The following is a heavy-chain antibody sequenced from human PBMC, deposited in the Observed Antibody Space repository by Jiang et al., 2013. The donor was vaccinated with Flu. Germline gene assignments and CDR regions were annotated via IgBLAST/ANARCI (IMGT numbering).Heavy chain of an antibody. V-gene: IGHV2-5*02. J-gene: IGHJ4*02. Sequence: WDDDKRYSPSLKSRLTITKDTSKNQVVLTMTNMDPVDTATYYCAHSPPYYDFWSGPAYWGQGTLVTVSS. CDR3: AHSPPYYDFWSGPAY. CDR2: WDDDK. D-gene: IGHD3-3*01.